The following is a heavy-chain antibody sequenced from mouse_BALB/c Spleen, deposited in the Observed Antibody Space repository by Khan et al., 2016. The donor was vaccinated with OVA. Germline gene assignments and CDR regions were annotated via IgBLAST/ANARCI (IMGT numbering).Heavy chain of an antibody. CDR2: LNNGGTYT. CDR1: GFTFSNYG. V-gene: IGHV5-6*01. J-gene: IGHJ3*01. CDR3: IRQRFTRPAAWFAY. D-gene: IGHD1-1*01. Sequence: VQLKESGGDLVKPGGSLKLSCEVSGFTFSNYGMSWVRQTPAKRLEWVAPLNNGGTYTYYPDSVKGRFTISRDNAKNTLFLQMSSLKSEDTAIYYSIRQRFTRPAAWFAYWGQGTLVTVSA.